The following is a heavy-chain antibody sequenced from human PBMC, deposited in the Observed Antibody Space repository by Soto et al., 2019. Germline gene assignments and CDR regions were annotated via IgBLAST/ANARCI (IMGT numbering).Heavy chain of an antibody. CDR2: IYYSGST. CDR3: ARDPGGRYCSGGSCYSAVGWFDP. V-gene: IGHV4-30-4*01. Sequence: PSETLSLTCTVSGGSISSGDYYWSWIRQPPGKGLEWIGYIYYSGSTYYNPSLKSRVTISVDTSKNQFSLKLSSVTAADTAVYYCARDPGGRYCSGGSCYSAVGWFDPWGQGTLVTVSS. J-gene: IGHJ5*02. CDR1: GGSISSGDYY. D-gene: IGHD2-15*01.